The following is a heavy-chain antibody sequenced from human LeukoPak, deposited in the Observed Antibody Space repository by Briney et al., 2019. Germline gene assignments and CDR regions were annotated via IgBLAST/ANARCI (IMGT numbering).Heavy chain of an antibody. Sequence: GGSLRLSCAASGFTFSSYSMNWVRQAPGKGLEWVSYISSSSSTIYYADSVKGRFTISRDNAKNSLYLQMNGLRAEDTAVYYCARDGYGGGYSNGYWGQGTLVTVSS. V-gene: IGHV3-48*01. CDR1: GFTFSSYS. D-gene: IGHD6-25*01. CDR3: ARDGYGGGYSNGY. J-gene: IGHJ4*02. CDR2: ISSSSSTI.